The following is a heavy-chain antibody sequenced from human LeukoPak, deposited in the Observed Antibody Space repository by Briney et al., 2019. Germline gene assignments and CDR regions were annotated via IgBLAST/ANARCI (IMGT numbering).Heavy chain of an antibody. Sequence: GGSLRLSCAASGFTFSSYGMHWVRQAPGKGLEWVGRIKSKTDGGTTDYAAPVKGRFTISRDDSKNTLYLQMNSLKTEDTAVYYCTTGLLYYDSSGYFDYWGQGTLVTVSS. J-gene: IGHJ4*02. CDR1: GFTFSSYG. CDR3: TTGLLYYDSSGYFDY. V-gene: IGHV3-15*01. D-gene: IGHD3-22*01. CDR2: IKSKTDGGTT.